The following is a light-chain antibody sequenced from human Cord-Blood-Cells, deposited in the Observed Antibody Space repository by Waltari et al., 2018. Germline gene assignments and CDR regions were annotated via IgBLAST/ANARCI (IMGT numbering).Light chain of an antibody. J-gene: IGLJ2*01. CDR3: SSYTSSSTLV. V-gene: IGLV2-14*01. CDR1: SSDVGGYNY. CDR2: DVG. Sequence: QSALTQPASVPGSPGQSITISCTGTSSDVGGYNYVSWYQQHPGKAPKLMIYDVGIRPSGVSNRFSGSKSGNTASLTISGLQAEDEADYYCSSYTSSSTLVFGGGTKLTVL.